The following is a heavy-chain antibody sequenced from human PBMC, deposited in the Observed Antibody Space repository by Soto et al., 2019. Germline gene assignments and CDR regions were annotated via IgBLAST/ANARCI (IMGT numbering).Heavy chain of an antibody. CDR3: AGTTSLQWYYMDV. V-gene: IGHV4-34*01. Sequence: SEPLSLTWAVYGGSFIGYYCSWIRQPPGKGLEWIGEINHSGSTNYNPSLKSRATISVDTSKNQFSLHLNSVTPEDTAVYYRAGTTSLQWYYMDVWDKGTTVTVSS. D-gene: IGHD1-7*01. J-gene: IGHJ6*03. CDR1: GGSFIGYY. CDR2: INHSGST.